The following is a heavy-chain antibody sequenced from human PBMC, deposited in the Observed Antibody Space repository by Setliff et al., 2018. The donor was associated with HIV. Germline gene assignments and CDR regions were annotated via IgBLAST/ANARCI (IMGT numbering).Heavy chain of an antibody. Sequence: GGSLRLSCVASGFTFSTFAMHWVRQAPGRGLEWVSHISSSSSRIYYADSVKGRFTIFRDNAINSLYLQMNSLRPEDTAVYYCGREIWYTVFDWGQGTMVTVSS. CDR2: ISSSSSRI. V-gene: IGHV3-48*04. CDR1: GFTFSTFA. D-gene: IGHD1-20*01. CDR3: GREIWYTVFD. J-gene: IGHJ3*01.